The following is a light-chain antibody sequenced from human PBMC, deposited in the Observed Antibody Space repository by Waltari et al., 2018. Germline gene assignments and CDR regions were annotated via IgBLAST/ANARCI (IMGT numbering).Light chain of an antibody. CDR1: QSISNY. CDR3: QQSYSTPYT. V-gene: IGKV1-39*01. Sequence: DIQMTQSPFSLSASVGDRVTITCRASQSISNYLNWYQQKPGKAPKLLMYAASSLQSGVPSMFSGSGSGTAFTLTISSLQPEDFATYYCQQSYSTPYTFGQGTKLEIK. CDR2: AAS. J-gene: IGKJ2*01.